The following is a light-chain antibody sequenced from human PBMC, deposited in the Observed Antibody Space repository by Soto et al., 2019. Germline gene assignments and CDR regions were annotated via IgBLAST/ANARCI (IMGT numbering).Light chain of an antibody. V-gene: IGLV2-14*01. J-gene: IGLJ1*01. CDR3: SSFTSSSTLTYV. CDR2: AVS. Sequence: QSSLTQPASVSGSPGQSITISCTGTSSDVGGYEYVSWYQQHPGKAPKLMIYAVSNRPSGVSTRFSGSKSGNTASLTISGLQADDEADYYCSSFTSSSTLTYVFGNGTKVTVL. CDR1: SSDVGGYEY.